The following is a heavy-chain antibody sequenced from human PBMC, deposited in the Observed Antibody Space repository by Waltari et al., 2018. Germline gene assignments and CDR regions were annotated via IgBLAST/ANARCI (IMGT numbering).Heavy chain of an antibody. V-gene: IGHV4-39*01. CDR1: GGSISSSSYY. D-gene: IGHD3-22*01. Sequence: QLQLQESGPGLVKPSETLSLTCTVSGGSISSSSYYWGWISQPPGKGLEWIGRIYYSASTYYNPSLKSRCTISVDTSKTQFSLKLSSVTAADTAVYYCASSHYYDSSGYYYPFDYWGQGTLVTVSS. CDR2: IYYSAST. J-gene: IGHJ4*02. CDR3: ASSHYYDSSGYYYPFDY.